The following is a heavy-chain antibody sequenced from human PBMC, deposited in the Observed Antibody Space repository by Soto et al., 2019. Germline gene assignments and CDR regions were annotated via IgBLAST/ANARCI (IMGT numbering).Heavy chain of an antibody. CDR3: ARDYYGSGSYYNPYYFDY. CDR2: IYSGGST. Sequence: GGSLRLSCAASGFTVSSNYMSWVRQAPGKGLEWVSVIYSGGSTYYADSVKGRFTISRDNSKNTLYLQMNSLRAEDTAVYYCARDYYGSGSYYNPYYFDYWGQGTLVTVSS. D-gene: IGHD3-10*01. CDR1: GFTVSSNY. V-gene: IGHV3-66*01. J-gene: IGHJ4*02.